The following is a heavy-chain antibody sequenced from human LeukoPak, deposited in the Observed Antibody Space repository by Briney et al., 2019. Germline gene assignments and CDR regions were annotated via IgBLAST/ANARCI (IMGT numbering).Heavy chain of an antibody. CDR2: IYTSGST. CDR3: ASSEDTAMANYYYYGMDV. V-gene: IGHV4-4*07. J-gene: IGHJ6*02. Sequence: SETLSLTCTVSGGSISSYYWSWIRQPAGKGLEWIGRIYTSGSTNYNPSLKSRVTMSVDTSKNQFSLKLSSVTAADTAVYYCASSEDTAMANYYYYGMDVWGQGTTVTVSS. CDR1: GGSISSYY. D-gene: IGHD5-18*01.